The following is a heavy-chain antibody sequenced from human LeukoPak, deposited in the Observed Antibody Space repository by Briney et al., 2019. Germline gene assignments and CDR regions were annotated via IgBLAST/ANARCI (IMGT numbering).Heavy chain of an antibody. CDR2: INADGSST. Sequence: GGSLRLSCAASGFTFNTYWMHWVRQAPGKGLVWVSRINADGSSTRYADSVKGRFTISRDNAKNTLYLQMNSLRAEDTAVYYCARGVNGDSGFDPWGQGTLVTVSS. V-gene: IGHV3-74*01. CDR3: ARGVNGDSGFDP. D-gene: IGHD4-17*01. CDR1: GFTFNTYW. J-gene: IGHJ5*02.